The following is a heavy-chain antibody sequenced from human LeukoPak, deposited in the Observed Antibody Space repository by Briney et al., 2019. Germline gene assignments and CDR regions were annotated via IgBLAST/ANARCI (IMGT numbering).Heavy chain of an antibody. Sequence: GGSLRLSCAPPGFTFSAYALSWVRQAPGKRLEWGSPISGTGGSTYSAASVKGRFTISRDNSKNTLYLQMSSLRAEDTAVYYCAKLAVTDTAIWREPYWGQGALVSVSS. V-gene: IGHV3-23*01. J-gene: IGHJ4*02. CDR2: ISGTGGST. CDR1: GFTFSAYA. D-gene: IGHD3-3*01. CDR3: AKLAVTDTAIWREPY.